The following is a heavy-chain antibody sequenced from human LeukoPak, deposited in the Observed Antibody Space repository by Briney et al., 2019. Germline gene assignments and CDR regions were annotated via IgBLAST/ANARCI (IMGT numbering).Heavy chain of an antibody. V-gene: IGHV3-21*06. J-gene: IGHJ4*02. CDR2: ITSTSDYI. Sequence: GGSLRLSCAASGFTFSSYSMSWVRQAPGKGLEWVSSITSTSDYIYYADSVKGRFTISRDNARNSLYLQMNSLRPEDTAVYYCARERYNYGLSYSYHFDYWGQGVLVTVSA. CDR3: ARERYNYGLSYSYHFDY. CDR1: GFTFSSYS. D-gene: IGHD5-18*01.